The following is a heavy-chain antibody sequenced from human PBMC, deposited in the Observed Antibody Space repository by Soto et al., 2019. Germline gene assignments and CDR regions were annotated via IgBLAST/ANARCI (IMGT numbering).Heavy chain of an antibody. V-gene: IGHV1-18*01. D-gene: IGHD3-3*01. Sequence: ASVKVSCKASGYTFTSYGISWVRQAPGQGLEWMGWISAYNGDTNYAQKLQGRVTMTTDTSTSTVYMELSSLRSEDTAVYYCARSGYFSFVDYWGQGTLVTVSS. CDR1: GYTFTSYG. J-gene: IGHJ4*02. CDR2: ISAYNGDT. CDR3: ARSGYFSFVDY.